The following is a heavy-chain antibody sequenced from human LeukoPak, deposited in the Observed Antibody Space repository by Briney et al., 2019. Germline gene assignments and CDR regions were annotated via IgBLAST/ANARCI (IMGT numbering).Heavy chain of an antibody. Sequence: SGPTLVHPTPPLTLTCTFSGFSLSTSGMRVNWIRQPPGKALEWLARIDRDDDKFYSTSLKTRLTISKDTSKTQFVLTMTNMDPVDTATYYCARIQYDSSGYYFDYWGQGTLVTVSS. V-gene: IGHV2-70*04. D-gene: IGHD3-22*01. CDR2: IDRDDDK. CDR1: GFSLSTSGMR. J-gene: IGHJ4*02. CDR3: ARIQYDSSGYYFDY.